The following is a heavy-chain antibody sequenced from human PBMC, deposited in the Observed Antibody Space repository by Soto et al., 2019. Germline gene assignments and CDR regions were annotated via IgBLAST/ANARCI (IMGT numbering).Heavy chain of an antibody. CDR3: GRVVIKMAIQSIDY. CDR1: GGSLSGYY. J-gene: IGHJ4*02. CDR2: VNPGGIT. Sequence: XQTRSLTWSVYGGSLSGYYCNWNSQPPGKGMEWIGEVNPGGITNYSPSVKSRLTISLDTSKKQFSLEMTSVTAADTAVYYCGRVVIKMAIQSIDYWGPGTLVTVSS. V-gene: IGHV4-34*01.